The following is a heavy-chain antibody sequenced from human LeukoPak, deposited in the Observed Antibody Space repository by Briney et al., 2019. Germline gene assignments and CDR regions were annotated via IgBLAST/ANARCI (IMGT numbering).Heavy chain of an antibody. CDR1: GFTFSSYG. Sequence: GGSLRLSCAASGFTFSSYGMHWVRQAPGKGLEWVAFIRYDGSNKYYADSVKGRFTISRDNSKNTLYLQMNSLRAEDTAVYYCATLQDYDVLTGYRAFDYWGQGTLVTVSS. V-gene: IGHV3-30*02. CDR3: ATLQDYDVLTGYRAFDY. J-gene: IGHJ4*02. D-gene: IGHD3-9*01. CDR2: IRYDGSNK.